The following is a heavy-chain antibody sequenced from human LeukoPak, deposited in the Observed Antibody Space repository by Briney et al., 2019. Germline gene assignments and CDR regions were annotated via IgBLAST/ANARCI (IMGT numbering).Heavy chain of an antibody. CDR1: GFTFSSHG. Sequence: PGGSLRLSCAGPGFTFSSHGVHWVRQAPGKALEGVAVIWQDGSAEFYVDSVQGRFSISRDDSKNTVYLQMDRLRVEDTAFYYCARDTTGGWSGYFDYWGQGTLVTVSS. D-gene: IGHD6-19*01. CDR2: IWQDGSAE. V-gene: IGHV3-33*01. J-gene: IGHJ4*02. CDR3: ARDTTGGWSGYFDY.